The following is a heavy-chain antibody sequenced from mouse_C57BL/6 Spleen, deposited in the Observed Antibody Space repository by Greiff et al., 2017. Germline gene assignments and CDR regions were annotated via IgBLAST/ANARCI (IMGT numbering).Heavy chain of an antibody. D-gene: IGHD1-1*01. CDR1: GFTFSSYA. J-gene: IGHJ3*01. CDR2: ISDGGSYT. CDR3: ARDITTVVDFAY. V-gene: IGHV5-4*01. Sequence: DVMLVESGGGLVKPGGSLKLSCAASGFTFSSYAMSWVRQTPEKRLEWVATISDGGSYTYYPDNVKGRFTISRDNAKNNLYLQMSHLKSEDTAMYYCARDITTVVDFAYWGQGTLVTVSA.